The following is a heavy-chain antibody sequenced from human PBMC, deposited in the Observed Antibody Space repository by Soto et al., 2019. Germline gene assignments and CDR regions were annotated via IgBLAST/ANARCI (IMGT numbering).Heavy chain of an antibody. CDR2: INPNSGGT. Sequence: QVQLVQSGAEVKKPGASVKVSCKASGYTFTGYYMHWVRQAPGQGLEWMGWINPNSGGTNYAQKFQGWVTMTRDTSISTAYMELSRLRSDDTAVYYCARGHGDCSSTSCYFDYWGQGTLVTVSS. V-gene: IGHV1-2*04. J-gene: IGHJ4*02. D-gene: IGHD2-2*03. CDR1: GYTFTGYY. CDR3: ARGHGDCSSTSCYFDY.